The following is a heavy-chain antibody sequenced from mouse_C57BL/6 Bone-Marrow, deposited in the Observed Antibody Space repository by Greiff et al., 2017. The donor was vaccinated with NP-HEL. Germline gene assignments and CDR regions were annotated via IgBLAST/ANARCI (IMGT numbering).Heavy chain of an antibody. CDR3: AREGYYYTYFDY. CDR1: GYTFTSYW. CDR2: IDPSDSYT. D-gene: IGHD1-1*01. V-gene: IGHV1-69*01. J-gene: IGHJ2*01. Sequence: QVQLKQSGAELVMPGASVKLSCKASGYTFTSYWMHWVKQRPGQGLEWIGEIDPSDSYTNYNQKFKGKSTLTVDKSSSTAYMQLSSLTSEDSAVYYCAREGYYYTYFDYWGQGTTLTVSS.